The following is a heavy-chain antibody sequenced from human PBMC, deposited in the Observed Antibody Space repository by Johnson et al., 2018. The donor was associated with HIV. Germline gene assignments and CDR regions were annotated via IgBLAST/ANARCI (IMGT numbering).Heavy chain of an antibody. CDR2: IYSGGST. CDR1: GFTVSSNY. V-gene: IGHV3-66*01. CDR3: TTDHYFLDALDI. J-gene: IGHJ3*02. D-gene: IGHD2/OR15-2a*01. Sequence: VHLVESGGGVVQPGGSLRLSCAASGFTVSSNYMSWVRQAPGKGLEWVSVIYSGGSTYYVDSVKGRFTISRDSSKNTLYLQMNSLRAADAAVYYCTTDHYFLDALDIWGQGTMVTVSS.